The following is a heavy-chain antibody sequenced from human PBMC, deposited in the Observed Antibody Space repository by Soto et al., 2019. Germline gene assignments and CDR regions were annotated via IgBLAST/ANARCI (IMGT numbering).Heavy chain of an antibody. CDR3: ARDRGDGYNNY. CDR2: IIPILGIA. D-gene: IGHD3-10*01. V-gene: IGHV1-69*08. Sequence: QVQLVQSGAEVKKPGSSVKVSCKASGGTFSSYTISWVRQAPGQGLEWMGRIIPILGIANYAQKFQGRVTXTXHKSTSTAYMELSSLRSEDTAVYYCARDRGDGYNNYWGQGTLVTVSS. CDR1: GGTFSSYT. J-gene: IGHJ4*02.